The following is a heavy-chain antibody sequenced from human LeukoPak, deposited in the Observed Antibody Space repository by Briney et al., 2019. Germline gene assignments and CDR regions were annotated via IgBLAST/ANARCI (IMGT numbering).Heavy chain of an antibody. CDR3: ASLPMVRGVIIP. Sequence: PGGSLRLSCAASGFTFSDYYMSWIRQAPGKGLEWVSYISSSSSYTNYADSVKGRFTISRGNAKNSLYLQMNSLRAEDTAVYYCASLPMVRGVIIPWGQGTLVTVSS. CDR2: ISSSSSYT. D-gene: IGHD3-10*01. V-gene: IGHV3-11*06. CDR1: GFTFSDYY. J-gene: IGHJ4*02.